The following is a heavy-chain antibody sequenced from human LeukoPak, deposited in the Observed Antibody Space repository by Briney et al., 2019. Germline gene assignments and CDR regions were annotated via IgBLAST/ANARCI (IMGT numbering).Heavy chain of an antibody. CDR3: ARDRVRKGYSSSWPPIDY. Sequence: GASVKVSGKASGYTYTSYGITWVRQAPGQGLEWMGWISAYNGNTSYAQKLQGRVTMTTDTSTSTAYMELRSLRSDDTAVYYCARDRVRKGYSSSWPPIDYWGQGTLVTVSS. J-gene: IGHJ4*02. CDR1: GYTYTSYG. CDR2: ISAYNGNT. D-gene: IGHD6-13*01. V-gene: IGHV1-18*01.